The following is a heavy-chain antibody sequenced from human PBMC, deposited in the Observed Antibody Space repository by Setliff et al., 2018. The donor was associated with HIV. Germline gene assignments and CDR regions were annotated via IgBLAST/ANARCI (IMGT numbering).Heavy chain of an antibody. CDR3: ATSGFYDILTGPTPGAFDI. CDR2: IRSKAYGGTT. J-gene: IGHJ3*02. V-gene: IGHV3-49*04. D-gene: IGHD3-9*01. Sequence: GGSLRLSCTASGFTFGDYAMSWVRQAPGKGLEWVGFIRSKAYGGTTEYAASVKGRFTISRDDSTDTAYMALSSLGSEDTAMYYCATSGFYDILTGPTPGAFDIWGQGTLVTVSS. CDR1: GFTFGDYA.